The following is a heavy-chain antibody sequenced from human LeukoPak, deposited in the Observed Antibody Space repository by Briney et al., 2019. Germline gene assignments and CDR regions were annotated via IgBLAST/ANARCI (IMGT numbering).Heavy chain of an antibody. CDR2: IYYSGST. CDR3: ARVTVWGSYRTSYFDY. V-gene: IGHV4-30-4*01. D-gene: IGHD3-16*02. Sequence: SQTLSLTCTVSGVSISSGDYYWSWIRQPPGKGLEWIGYIYYSGSTYYNPSLKSRVTISVDTSKNQFSLKLSSVTAADTAVYYCARVTVWGSYRTSYFDYWGQGTLVTVSS. CDR1: GVSISSGDYY. J-gene: IGHJ4*02.